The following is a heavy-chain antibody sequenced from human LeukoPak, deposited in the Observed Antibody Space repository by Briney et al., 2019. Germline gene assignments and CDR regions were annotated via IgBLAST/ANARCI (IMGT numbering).Heavy chain of an antibody. D-gene: IGHD2/OR15-2a*01. CDR2: IKQDGSEK. J-gene: IGHJ6*02. CDR1: GFTFNNYW. Sequence: GGSLRLSCTASGFTFNNYWMSWVRQASGKGLEWVANIKQDGSEKYYVDSVRGRFIISRDNAKNSLFLQMNTLRAEDTAVYYCARVRYYEDVWGQGTTVTVSS. V-gene: IGHV3-7*01. CDR3: ARVRYYEDV.